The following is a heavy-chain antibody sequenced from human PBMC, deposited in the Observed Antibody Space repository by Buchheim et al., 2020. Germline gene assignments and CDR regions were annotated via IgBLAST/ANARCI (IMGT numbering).Heavy chain of an antibody. Sequence: QVQLVQSGAEVKKPGASVKVPCKASGYTFTDYYIHWVRQAPGQGLEWMGWINPDSGGANYAQKFQGRVTMTTDTSISTIYMELDRLTSGDTAVYYCARETGVAYFDYWGQGT. CDR2: INPDSGGA. CDR1: GYTFTDYY. V-gene: IGHV1-2*02. D-gene: IGHD3-3*01. J-gene: IGHJ4*02. CDR3: ARETGVAYFDY.